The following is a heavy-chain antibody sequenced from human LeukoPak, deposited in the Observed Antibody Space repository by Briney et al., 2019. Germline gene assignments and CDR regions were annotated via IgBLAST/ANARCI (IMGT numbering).Heavy chain of an antibody. D-gene: IGHD2-2*01. Sequence: SETLSLTCTVSGGSISSYYWSWIRQPPGKGLEWIGEINHSGSTNYNPSLKSRVTISVDTSKNQFSLKLSSVTAADTAVYYCARSKLTAAPYFDYWGQGTLVTVSS. CDR1: GGSISSYY. CDR2: INHSGST. V-gene: IGHV4-34*01. J-gene: IGHJ4*02. CDR3: ARSKLTAAPYFDY.